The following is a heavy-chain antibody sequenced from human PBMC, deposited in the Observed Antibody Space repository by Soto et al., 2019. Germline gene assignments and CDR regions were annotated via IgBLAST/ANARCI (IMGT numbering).Heavy chain of an antibody. CDR1: GFTFSSYA. D-gene: IGHD2-15*01. V-gene: IGHV3-23*01. CDR3: AQIPHLVVTHSLVGMDV. Sequence: PGGSLILSCAASGFTFSSYAMSWVRQAPGRGLEWVSAISGSGGSTYYADSVKGRFTISRDNSKNTLYLQMNSLRAEDTAVYYCAQIPHLVVTHSLVGMDVWGQGTTVTVSS. CDR2: ISGSGGST. J-gene: IGHJ6*02.